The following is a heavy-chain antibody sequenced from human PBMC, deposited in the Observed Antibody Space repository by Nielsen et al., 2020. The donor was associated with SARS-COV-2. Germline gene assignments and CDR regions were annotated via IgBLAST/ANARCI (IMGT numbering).Heavy chain of an antibody. D-gene: IGHD3-22*01. CDR1: GYTFTNNY. CDR3: AAVYYYDSSGYRGDFDY. Sequence: SVKVSCKASGYTFTNNYLHWVRQGRGQRLEWIGWIVVGSGNTDYEQKLQERVTITRDMSTSTAYMELSSLRSEDTAVYYCAAVYYYDSSGYRGDFDYWGQGTLVTVSS. V-gene: IGHV1-58*01. CDR2: IVVGSGNT. J-gene: IGHJ4*02.